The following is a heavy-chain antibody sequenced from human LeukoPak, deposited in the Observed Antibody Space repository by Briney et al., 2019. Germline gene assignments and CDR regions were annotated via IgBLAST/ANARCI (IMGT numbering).Heavy chain of an antibody. CDR3: ARGASGIRLLYFDY. J-gene: IGHJ4*02. CDR2: MNPNSGNT. CDR1: GYTFTSYD. V-gene: IGHV1-8*01. Sequence: ASVKVSCKASGYTFTSYDINWVRQATGQGLEWMGWMNPNSGNTGYAQKFQGRVTMTRNTSISTAYMELSSLRSDDTAVYYCARGASGIRLLYFDYWGQGTLVTVSS. D-gene: IGHD3-3*01.